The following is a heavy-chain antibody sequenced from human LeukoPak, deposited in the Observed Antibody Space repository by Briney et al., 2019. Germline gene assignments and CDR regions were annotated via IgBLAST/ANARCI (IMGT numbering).Heavy chain of an antibody. CDR2: ISSSSSYI. J-gene: IGHJ4*02. V-gene: IGHV3-21*01. Sequence: EGSLRLSCAASGFTFSSYSMNWVRQAPGKGLEWVSSISSSSSYIYYADSVKGRFTISRDNAKNSLYLQMNSLRAEDTAVYYCAREVSYYYDSSGYYYFDYWGQGTLVTVSS. D-gene: IGHD3-22*01. CDR3: AREVSYYYDSSGYYYFDY. CDR1: GFTFSSYS.